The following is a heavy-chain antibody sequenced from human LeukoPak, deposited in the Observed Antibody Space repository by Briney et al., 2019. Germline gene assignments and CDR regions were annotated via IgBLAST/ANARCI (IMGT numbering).Heavy chain of an antibody. CDR2: IYYSGSA. Sequence: SETLSPTCTVSGGSISSYYWSWIRQPPGKGLEWIGYIYYSGSANYNPSLKSRVTISVDTSKNQFSLKLSSVTAADTAVYFCARLRLSGGSFSVGWFDPWGQGIQVTVSS. V-gene: IGHV4-59*01. CDR3: ARLRLSGGSFSVGWFDP. CDR1: GGSISSYY. D-gene: IGHD1-26*01. J-gene: IGHJ5*02.